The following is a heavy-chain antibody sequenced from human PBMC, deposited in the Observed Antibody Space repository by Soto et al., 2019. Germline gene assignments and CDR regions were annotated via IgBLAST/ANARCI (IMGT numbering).Heavy chain of an antibody. V-gene: IGHV1-69*06. CDR3: ARPTRNYDALDS. D-gene: IGHD5-12*01. Sequence: ASVKVSSKASGGTFNSYAISWVRQAPGEGLEWMGGIIPIFGTTNYAQKFQDRVTLTANKSTSTAYMELSSLRSEDTAVYYCARPTRNYDALDSWGQGTLVTVSS. CDR1: GGTFNSYA. CDR2: IIPIFGTT. J-gene: IGHJ5*01.